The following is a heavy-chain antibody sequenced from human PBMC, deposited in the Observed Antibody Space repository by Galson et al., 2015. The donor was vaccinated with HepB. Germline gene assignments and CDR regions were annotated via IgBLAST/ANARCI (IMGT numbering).Heavy chain of an antibody. V-gene: IGHV1-69*02. CDR3: ARVYQGIEDASDI. Sequence: SVKVSCKASGGTFSSYTISWVRQAPGQGLEWMGRIIPILGIANYAQKFQGRVTITADKSTSTAYMELSSLRSEDTAVYYCARVYQGIEDASDIWGQGTMVTVSS. D-gene: IGHD2-21*01. CDR1: GGTFSSYT. CDR2: IIPILGIA. J-gene: IGHJ3*02.